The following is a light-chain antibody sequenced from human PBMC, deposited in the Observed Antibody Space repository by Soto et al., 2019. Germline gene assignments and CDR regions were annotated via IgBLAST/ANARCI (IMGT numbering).Light chain of an antibody. CDR2: DVS. CDR3: CSYAGSYTFLV. Sequence: QSALTQPRSVSGSPGQSVTISCTGTSSDVGGYNYVSWYQQHPGKAPKLMIHDVSKRPSGVPDRFSGSKSGNTASLTISGLQAEDEADYYCCSYAGSYTFLVFGGGTKLTVL. V-gene: IGLV2-11*01. CDR1: SSDVGGYNY. J-gene: IGLJ2*01.